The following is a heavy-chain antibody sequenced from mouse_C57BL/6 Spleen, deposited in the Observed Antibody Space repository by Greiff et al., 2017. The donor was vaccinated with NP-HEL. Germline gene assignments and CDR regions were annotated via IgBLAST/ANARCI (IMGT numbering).Heavy chain of an antibody. CDR1: GYTFTSYW. D-gene: IGHD1-1*01. CDR2: IDPNSGGT. Sequence: QVQLQQPGAELVKPGASVKLSCKASGYTFTSYWMHWVKQRPGRGLEWIGRIDPNSGGTKYTEKFKSKATLTVDKPYSTASMHLSSLTAEDTAVYYCARSRGSEDYYASSYLDYWGQGTTLTVSS. J-gene: IGHJ2*01. V-gene: IGHV1-72*01. CDR3: ARSRGSEDYYASSYLDY.